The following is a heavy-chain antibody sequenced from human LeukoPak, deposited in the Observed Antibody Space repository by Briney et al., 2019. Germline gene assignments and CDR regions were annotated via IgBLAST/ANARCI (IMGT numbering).Heavy chain of an antibody. CDR3: ARDSD. CDR1: GFTFTSHW. Sequence: PGGSLRLSCAASGFTFTSHWMSWVRQAPGKGLEWVANIKPDGSEKYYVDSVKGRLTISRDSAENSLFLQMNSLRAEDTAVYYCARDSDWGQGTMVTVSS. CDR2: IKPDGSEK. J-gene: IGHJ3*01. V-gene: IGHV3-7*01. D-gene: IGHD3-10*01.